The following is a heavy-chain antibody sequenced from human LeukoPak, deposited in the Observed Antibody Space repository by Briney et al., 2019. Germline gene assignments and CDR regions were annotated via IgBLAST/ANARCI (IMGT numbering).Heavy chain of an antibody. V-gene: IGHV3-23*01. J-gene: IGHJ4*02. Sequence: QSGGSLRLSCAASGFTFSSYAMSWVRQAPGKGLEWVSAISGSGGSTYYADSVKGRFTISRDNSKNTLYLQMNSLRAEDTAVYYCARDFAVAGGFDYWGQGTLVTVSS. CDR2: ISGSGGST. CDR3: ARDFAVAGGFDY. CDR1: GFTFSSYA. D-gene: IGHD6-19*01.